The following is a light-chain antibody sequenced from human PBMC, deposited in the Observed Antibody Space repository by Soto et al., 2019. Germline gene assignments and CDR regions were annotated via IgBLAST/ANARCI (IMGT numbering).Light chain of an antibody. CDR1: SGHSSYP. V-gene: IGLV4-69*01. J-gene: IGLJ3*02. CDR3: QTWGTGFNGV. Sequence: QLVLTQSPSASASLGASVKLTCTLSSGHSSYPIAWHQQQPEKGPRYLMKLNSDGSHTKGDGIPDRFSGSSSGAERYLTISGLQSEDEADYYCQTWGTGFNGVFGGGTKLTVL. CDR2: LNSDGSH.